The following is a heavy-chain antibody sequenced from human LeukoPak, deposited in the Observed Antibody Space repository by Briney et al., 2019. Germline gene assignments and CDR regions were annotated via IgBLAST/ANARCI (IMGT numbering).Heavy chain of an antibody. CDR3: ARHGRSHYYDSSGYLFLYWFDP. Sequence: GESLKISCKGSGYSFTKYWIAWVRQMPGKGLEWMGIIYPGDSDTRYSPSFQGQVTISADKSISTAYLQWSSLKASDTAMYYCARHGRSHYYDSSGYLFLYWFDPWGQGTLVTVSS. V-gene: IGHV5-51*01. CDR1: GYSFTKYW. D-gene: IGHD3-22*01. J-gene: IGHJ5*02. CDR2: IYPGDSDT.